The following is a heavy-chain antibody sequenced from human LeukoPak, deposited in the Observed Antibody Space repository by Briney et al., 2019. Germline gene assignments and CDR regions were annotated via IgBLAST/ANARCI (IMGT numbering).Heavy chain of an antibody. D-gene: IGHD3-10*01. V-gene: IGHV4-30-4*08. CDR2: IYYSGST. CDR3: ASGQGWFGDAFDI. Sequence: SETLSLTCTVSGGSISSGDYYWSWIRQPPGKGLEWIGYIYYSGSTYHNPSLKSRVTISVDTSKNQFSLKLSSVTAADTAVYYCASGQGWFGDAFDIWGQGTMVTVSS. J-gene: IGHJ3*02. CDR1: GGSISSGDYY.